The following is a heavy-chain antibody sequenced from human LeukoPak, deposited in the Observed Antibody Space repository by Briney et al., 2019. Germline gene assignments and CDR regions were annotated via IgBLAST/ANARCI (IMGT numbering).Heavy chain of an antibody. J-gene: IGHJ5*02. CDR2: ISYDGSNK. V-gene: IGHV3-30*18. CDR1: GFTFSSYG. CDR3: ANLNVEYYYDSSGYVS. Sequence: GGSLRLSCAASGFTFSSYGMHWVRQAPGKGLEWVAVISYDGSNKYYADSVKGRFTISRDNSKNTLYLQMNSLRAEDTAVYYCANLNVEYYYDSSGYVSWGQGTLVTVSS. D-gene: IGHD3-22*01.